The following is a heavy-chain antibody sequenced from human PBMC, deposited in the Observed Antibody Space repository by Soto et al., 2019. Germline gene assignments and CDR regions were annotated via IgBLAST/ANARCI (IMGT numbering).Heavy chain of an antibody. Sequence: QVQLQESGPGLVKPSQTLSLTCTVSGGSISSGGYYWSWIRQHPGKGLEWIGYIYYSGSTYYNPSLKSRVSISVETSKNQFSRKLSSVTAADTAVYYCARDKVKVTTRSRYFDYWGQGTLVTVSS. J-gene: IGHJ4*02. CDR1: GGSISSGGYY. D-gene: IGHD4-17*01. CDR3: ARDKVKVTTRSRYFDY. CDR2: IYYSGST. V-gene: IGHV4-31*03.